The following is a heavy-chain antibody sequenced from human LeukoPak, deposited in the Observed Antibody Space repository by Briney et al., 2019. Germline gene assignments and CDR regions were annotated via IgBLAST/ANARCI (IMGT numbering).Heavy chain of an antibody. CDR1: GAPISSYY. CDR3: ARALREMATILGRYYYYMGV. V-gene: IGHV4-59*01. CDR2: IYYSGST. Sequence: SETLSLTCTVSGAPISSYYWNWIRQPPGKGLEWIGYIYYSGSTNYNPSLKSRVTISVDTSKNQFSLKLSSVTAADTAVYYCARALREMATILGRYYYYMGVWGKGTTVTVSS. J-gene: IGHJ6*03. D-gene: IGHD5-24*01.